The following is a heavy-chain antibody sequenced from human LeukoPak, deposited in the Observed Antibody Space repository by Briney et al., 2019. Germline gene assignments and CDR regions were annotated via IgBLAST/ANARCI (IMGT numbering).Heavy chain of an antibody. Sequence: SETLSLTCTVSGGSISSSSYYWGWIRQPPGKGLEWIGSIYYSGSTYYNPSLKSRVTISVDTSKNQFSLKLSSVTTADTAVYYYARYYYDSSGYDYWGQGTLVTVSS. V-gene: IGHV4-39*01. CDR2: IYYSGST. J-gene: IGHJ4*02. CDR1: GGSISSSSYY. D-gene: IGHD3-22*01. CDR3: ARYYYDSSGYDY.